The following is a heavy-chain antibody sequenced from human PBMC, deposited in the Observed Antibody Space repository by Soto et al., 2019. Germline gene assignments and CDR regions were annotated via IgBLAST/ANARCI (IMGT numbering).Heavy chain of an antibody. CDR1: GFTFSSYA. V-gene: IGHV3-30-3*01. CDR3: ARDSGYSSGWYDAFDI. D-gene: IGHD6-19*01. J-gene: IGHJ3*02. Sequence: GGSLRLSCAASGFTFSSYAMHWVRQAPGKGLEWVAVISYDGSNKYYADSVKGRFTISRDNSKNTLYLQMNSLRAEDTAVYYCARDSGYSSGWYDAFDIWGQGTRVTVSS. CDR2: ISYDGSNK.